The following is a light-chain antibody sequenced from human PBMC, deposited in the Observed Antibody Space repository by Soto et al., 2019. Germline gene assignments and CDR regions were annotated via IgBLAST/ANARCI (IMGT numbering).Light chain of an antibody. CDR2: DND. J-gene: IGLJ2*01. Sequence: QSVLTQPPSVSAAPGQKVTISCSGSSSNIGNNYVSWYQQLPGTAPKLLIYDNDKRPSGIPDRFSGSKSGTSATLGMTGLQTGDEADYYCGTWDSSLSVGIFGGGTKVTVL. CDR1: SSNIGNNY. V-gene: IGLV1-51*01. CDR3: GTWDSSLSVGI.